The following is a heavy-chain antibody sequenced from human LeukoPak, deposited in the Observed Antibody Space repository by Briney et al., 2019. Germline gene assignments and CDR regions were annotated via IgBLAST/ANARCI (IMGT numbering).Heavy chain of an antibody. CDR1: GFTFSNYS. CDR2: ISSSGSYI. J-gene: IGHJ3*02. CDR3: ARDRDPGYYDTNGYRRVNAFDI. V-gene: IGHV3-21*01. D-gene: IGHD3-22*01. Sequence: GGSLRLSCAASGFTFSNYSVNWVRQAPGKGLEWVSSISSSGSYIYYADSVKGRFTISRDNAKNSLYLQMNSLRAEDTAVYYCARDRDPGYYDTNGYRRVNAFDIWGQGTMVTVSS.